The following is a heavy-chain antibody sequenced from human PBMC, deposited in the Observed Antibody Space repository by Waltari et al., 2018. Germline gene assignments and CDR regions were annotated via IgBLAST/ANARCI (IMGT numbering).Heavy chain of an antibody. CDR3: MRLVLGYCTSAACRRLES. CDR2: IYHEGTT. V-gene: IGHV4-38-2*01. CDR1: GYSINSGFS. J-gene: IGHJ4*02. Sequence: VQLKESGPGLVRPSETLSPTCDVSGYSINSGFSWGWIRQAPGKGLDWLATIYHEGTTFYNPSLTGRVTTSMDTSKNQFALNIKSVTAADTAVYYCMRLVLGYCTSAACRRLESWGQGTLVTVSS. D-gene: IGHD2-2*03.